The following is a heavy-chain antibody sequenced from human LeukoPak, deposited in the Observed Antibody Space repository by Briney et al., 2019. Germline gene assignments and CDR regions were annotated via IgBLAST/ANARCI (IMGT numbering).Heavy chain of an antibody. CDR3: ARASAVYYYYYGMDV. Sequence: ASVKVSCKASGYTFTGYYMHWVRQAPGQGLEWMGWINPNSGGTNYAQKLQGRVTMTTDTSTSTAYMELRSLRSDDTAVYYCARASAVYYYYYGMDVWGKGTTVTVSS. CDR2: INPNSGGT. J-gene: IGHJ6*04. D-gene: IGHD2-2*01. V-gene: IGHV1-2*02. CDR1: GYTFTGYY.